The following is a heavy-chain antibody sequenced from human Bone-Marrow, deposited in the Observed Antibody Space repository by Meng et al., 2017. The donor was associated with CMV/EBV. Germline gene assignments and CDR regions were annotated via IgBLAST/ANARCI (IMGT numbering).Heavy chain of an antibody. CDR2: IKQDGSEK. J-gene: IGHJ4*02. CDR3: ARGLYDFWSGYRITYAY. V-gene: IGHV3-7*04. Sequence: GGSLRLSCAASGFTFSSYWMSWVRQAPGKGLEWVANIKQDGSEKCYVDSVKGRFTISRDNAKNSLYLQMNSLRAEDTAVYYCARGLYDFWSGYRITYAYWGPGTLVTGSS. CDR1: GFTFSSYW. D-gene: IGHD3-3*01.